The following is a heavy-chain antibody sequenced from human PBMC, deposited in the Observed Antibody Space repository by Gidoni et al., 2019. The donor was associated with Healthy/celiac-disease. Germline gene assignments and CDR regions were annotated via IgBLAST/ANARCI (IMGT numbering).Heavy chain of an antibody. J-gene: IGHJ4*02. CDR3: ARDWDRRDPAAAGPWDY. V-gene: IGHV3-33*01. CDR2: IWYDGSNK. D-gene: IGHD6-13*01. Sequence: QVQLVESGGGVVQPGRSLRLSCAASGFTFSSYRMHWVRQAPGKGLEWVAVIWYDGSNKYYADSVKGRFTISRDNSKNTLYLQMNSLRAEDTAVYDCARDWDRRDPAAAGPWDYWGQGTLVTVSS. CDR1: GFTFSSYR.